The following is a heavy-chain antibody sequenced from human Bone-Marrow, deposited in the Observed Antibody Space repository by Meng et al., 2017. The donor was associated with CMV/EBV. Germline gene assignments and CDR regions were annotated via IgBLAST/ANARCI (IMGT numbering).Heavy chain of an antibody. D-gene: IGHD2-15*01. J-gene: IGHJ4*02. CDR3: ARDLGGYCSGGSCL. CDR2: INPNSGGT. Sequence: QGQVVQSGAEVKKPGASVKVSCKASGYTFTGYYMHWVRQAPGQGLEWMGWINPNSGGTNYAQKFQGRVTMTRDTSISTAYMELSRLRSDDTAVYYCARDLGGYCSGGSCLWGQGTLVTVSS. V-gene: IGHV1-2*02. CDR1: GYTFTGYY.